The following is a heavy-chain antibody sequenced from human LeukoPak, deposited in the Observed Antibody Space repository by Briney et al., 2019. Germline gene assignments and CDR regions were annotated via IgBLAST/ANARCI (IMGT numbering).Heavy chain of an antibody. CDR1: GGSISSGGYY. Sequence: SQTLSLTCTVSGGSISSGGYYWSWIRQHPEKGLEWIGYISSSGNTHYTPSLKSRITISVDTSENQFTLRLSSVTAADTAVYYCARGHLIAAAGIVDYWGQGTLVTVSS. D-gene: IGHD6-13*01. V-gene: IGHV4-31*03. CDR2: ISSSGNT. CDR3: ARGHLIAAAGIVDY. J-gene: IGHJ4*02.